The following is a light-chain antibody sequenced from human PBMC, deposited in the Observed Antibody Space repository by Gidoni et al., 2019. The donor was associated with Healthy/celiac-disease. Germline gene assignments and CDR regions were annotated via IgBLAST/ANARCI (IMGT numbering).Light chain of an antibody. CDR3: QQYYSTPRLT. CDR2: WAS. J-gene: IGKJ4*01. CDR1: QSVLYSSNNKNY. Sequence: DILMTPSPDSLAVSLGERATINCKSSQSVLYSSNNKNYLAWYQQKPGQPTKLLIYWASTRESGVPDRFSGSGSGTDFTLTISSLQAEDVAVYYCQQYYSTPRLTFGGGTKVEIK. V-gene: IGKV4-1*01.